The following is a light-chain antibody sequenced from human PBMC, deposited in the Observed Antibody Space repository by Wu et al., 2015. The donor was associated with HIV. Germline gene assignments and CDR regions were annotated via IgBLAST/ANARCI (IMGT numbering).Light chain of an antibody. CDR1: QGGSA. V-gene: IGKV3D-20*02. CDR3: LHYKSDLQT. Sequence: EVVLTQSPGTLSLSPGERATLFCKASQGGSAMTWYQKRRGQVPRLLIYDTSRRASGVPDRFVGSGSGTDFTLTITSLQPGDLGTYYCLHYKSDLQTFGQGTKVEVK. CDR2: DTS. J-gene: IGKJ1*01.